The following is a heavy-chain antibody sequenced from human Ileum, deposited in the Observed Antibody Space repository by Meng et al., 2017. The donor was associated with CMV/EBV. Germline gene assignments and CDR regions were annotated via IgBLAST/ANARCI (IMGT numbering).Heavy chain of an antibody. CDR3: SSLGDY. J-gene: IGHJ4*02. CDR2: VRSDGSNK. Sequence: GRVVEVWGGWFQQGGSRDLSGGVTGLTCSGHGRHWVRRAPGKGLEWVAFVRSDGSNKYYADSWKGRFTISRDNSENTLFLQMNSLRADDTAVYYCSSLGDYWGQGTLVTVSS. V-gene: IGHV3-30*02. D-gene: IGHD3-16*01. CDR1: GLTCSGHG.